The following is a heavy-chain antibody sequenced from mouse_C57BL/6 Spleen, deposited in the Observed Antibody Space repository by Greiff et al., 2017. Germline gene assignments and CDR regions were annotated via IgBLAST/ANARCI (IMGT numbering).Heavy chain of an antibody. CDR3: ARDYYYGSSYFDV. D-gene: IGHD1-1*01. Sequence: QVQLKQPGAELVKPGASVKLSCKASGYTFTSYWMHWVKQRPGQGLEWIGMIHPNSGSTNYNEKFKSKATLTVDKSSSTAYMQLSSLTSEDSAVYYCARDYYYGSSYFDVWGTGTTVTVSS. V-gene: IGHV1-64*01. CDR1: GYTFTSYW. J-gene: IGHJ1*03. CDR2: IHPNSGST.